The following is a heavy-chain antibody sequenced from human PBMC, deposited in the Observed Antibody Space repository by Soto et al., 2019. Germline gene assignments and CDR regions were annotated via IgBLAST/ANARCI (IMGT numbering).Heavy chain of an antibody. CDR2: IDPGDSDT. J-gene: IGHJ4*02. CDR1: GYSFTSYW. Sequence: GESLKIPCKGSGYSFTSYWIGWVRQMPGKGLEWMGIIDPGDSDTRYSPSFQGQVTISADTSISTAYLQWSSLKASDTAMYYCEPRLKGRYGDYFAYWGQGTLVTVSS. CDR3: EPRLKGRYGDYFAY. V-gene: IGHV5-51*01. D-gene: IGHD4-17*01.